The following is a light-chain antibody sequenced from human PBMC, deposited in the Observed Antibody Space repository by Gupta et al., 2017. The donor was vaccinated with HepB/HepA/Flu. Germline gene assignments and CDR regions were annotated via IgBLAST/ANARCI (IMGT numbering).Light chain of an antibody. CDR3: QKYYSMGT. CDR2: WAS. CDR1: QSGLHSSNSKNY. V-gene: IGKV4-1*01. Sequence: DIVMTQSPDSLAVSLGERATINCKSSQSGLHSSNSKNYLAWYQQQPGQPPKLLIYWASTRESGVPNRFSGSGSGTDFTLTISSLQAEDVAVYYCQKYYSMGTFGQGTKVEIK. J-gene: IGKJ1*01.